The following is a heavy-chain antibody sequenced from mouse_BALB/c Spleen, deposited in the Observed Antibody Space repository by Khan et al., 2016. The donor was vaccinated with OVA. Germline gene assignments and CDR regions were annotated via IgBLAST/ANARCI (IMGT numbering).Heavy chain of an antibody. CDR3: ARHWVGVMDY. J-gene: IGHJ4*01. D-gene: IGHD1-1*01. Sequence: EVELVESGGDLVKPGGSLKLSCTASGFTFSTYGMSWVRQTPDKRLEWVATISSGGTYTYYPDSVMGRFTISRDNAKNTRYLQMSSLRSEDTAMYYCARHWVGVMDYWGQGTSVTVSS. CDR1: GFTFSTYG. CDR2: ISSGGTYT. V-gene: IGHV5-6*01.